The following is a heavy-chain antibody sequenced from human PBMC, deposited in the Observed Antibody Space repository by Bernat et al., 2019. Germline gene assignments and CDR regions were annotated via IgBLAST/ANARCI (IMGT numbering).Heavy chain of an antibody. V-gene: IGHV1-69*01. CDR2: IIPIFGTA. Sequence: QVQLVQSGAEVKKPGSSVKVPCKASGGTFSSYAISWVRQAPGQGLEWMGGIIPIFGTANYAQKFQGRVTITADESTSTAYMELSSLRSEDTAVYYCARGAFDFWSGYYLPRFDYWGQGTLVTVSS. J-gene: IGHJ4*02. D-gene: IGHD3-3*01. CDR1: GGTFSSYA. CDR3: ARGAFDFWSGYYLPRFDY.